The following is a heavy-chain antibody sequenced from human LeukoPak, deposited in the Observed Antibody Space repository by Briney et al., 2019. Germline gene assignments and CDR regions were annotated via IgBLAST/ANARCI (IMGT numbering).Heavy chain of an antibody. J-gene: IGHJ6*03. D-gene: IGHD5/OR15-5a*01. CDR3: AREVSSTHYYYMDV. Sequence: PGGSLRLSCAASGFTVSSNYMSWVRQAPGKGLEWVSVIYSGGSTYYADSVKGRFTISRGNSKNTLYLQMNSLRAEDTAVYYCAREVSSTHYYYMDVWGKGTTVTVSS. CDR1: GFTVSSNY. V-gene: IGHV3-66*02. CDR2: IYSGGST.